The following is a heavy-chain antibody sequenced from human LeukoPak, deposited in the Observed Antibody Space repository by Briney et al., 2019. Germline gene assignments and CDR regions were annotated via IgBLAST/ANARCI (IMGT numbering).Heavy chain of an antibody. CDR1: GVSVSSHF. CDR2: IYNSGIT. CDR3: ARDHLPAGAPGYYMDV. Sequence: SETLSLTCTVSGVSVSSHFWSWIRQPPGKGLEWVGYIYNSGITNYNASPTSGGTMSVGTTNNQSSLLLRSVTRAEAAVYYCARDHLPAGAPGYYMDVWGKGTTVTVSS. J-gene: IGHJ6*03. V-gene: IGHV4-59*02. D-gene: IGHD6-13*01.